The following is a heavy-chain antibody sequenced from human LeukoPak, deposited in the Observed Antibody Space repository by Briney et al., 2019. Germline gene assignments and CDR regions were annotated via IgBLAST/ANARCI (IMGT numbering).Heavy chain of an antibody. CDR1: GYTFTGYY. J-gene: IGHJ4*02. V-gene: IGHV1-2*02. D-gene: IGHD5-18*01. CDR2: INPNSGGT. CDR3: AIQTQSGYSYGSMDY. Sequence: ASVKVSCKASGYTFTGYYMHWVRQAPGQGLEWMGWINPNSGGTNYAQKFQGRVTMTRDTTISTAYMELSRLRSDDTAVYYCAIQTQSGYSYGSMDYWGQGTLVTVSS.